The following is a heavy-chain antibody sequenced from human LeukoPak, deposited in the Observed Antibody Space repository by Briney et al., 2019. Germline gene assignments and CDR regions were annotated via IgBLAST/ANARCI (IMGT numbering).Heavy chain of an antibody. D-gene: IGHD3-10*01. CDR3: ARRVVSWFGESPKPHYYYYYMDV. CDR2: INHSGST. V-gene: IGHV4-39*07. CDR1: GGSISSSTYY. Sequence: ASETLSLTCTVSGGSISSSTYYWSWIRQPPGKGLEWIGEINHSGSTNYNPSLKSRVTISVDTSKNQFSLKLSSVTAADTAVYYCARRVVSWFGESPKPHYYYYYMDVWGKGTTVTISS. J-gene: IGHJ6*03.